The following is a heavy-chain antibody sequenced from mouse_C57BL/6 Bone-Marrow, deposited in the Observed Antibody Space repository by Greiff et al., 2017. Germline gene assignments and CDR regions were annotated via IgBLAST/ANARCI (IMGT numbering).Heavy chain of an antibody. J-gene: IGHJ2*01. CDR1: GYTFTDYY. CDR2: INPNNGGT. V-gene: IGHV1-26*01. CDR3: ARSPLCCFDY. Sequence: EVQLQQSGPELVKPGASVKISCKASGYTFTDYYMNWVKQSHGKSLEWIGDINPNNGGTSYNQKFKGKATLTVDKSSSTAYMELRSLTSEDSAVYCCARSPLCCFDYWGQGTTLTVSS.